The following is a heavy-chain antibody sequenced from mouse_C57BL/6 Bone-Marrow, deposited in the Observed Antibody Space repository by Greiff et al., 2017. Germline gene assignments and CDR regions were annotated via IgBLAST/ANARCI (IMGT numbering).Heavy chain of an antibody. Sequence: VQLQQPGAELVMPGASVKLSCKASGYTFTSYWMHWVKQRPGQGLEWIGEIDPSDSYTNYNQKFKGKSTLTVDKSSSTAYMQLSSLTSEDSAVYYCARRGWDVLDYWGQGTTLTVSS. J-gene: IGHJ2*01. CDR3: ARRGWDVLDY. V-gene: IGHV1-69*01. CDR2: IDPSDSYT. CDR1: GYTFTSYW. D-gene: IGHD4-1*01.